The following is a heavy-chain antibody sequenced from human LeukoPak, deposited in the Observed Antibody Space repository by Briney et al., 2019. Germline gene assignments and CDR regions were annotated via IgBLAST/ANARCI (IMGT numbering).Heavy chain of an antibody. V-gene: IGHV3-11*01. D-gene: IGHD5-12*01. Sequence: GGSLRLSCAASGFTFSDYYMSWIRQAPGKGLEWVSYISSSGSNKYYADSVKGRFTISRDNAKNSLYLQMNSLGAEDTAVYYCARDQRSGYEYFDYWGQGTLVTVSS. CDR1: GFTFSDYY. CDR3: ARDQRSGYEYFDY. CDR2: ISSSGSNK. J-gene: IGHJ4*02.